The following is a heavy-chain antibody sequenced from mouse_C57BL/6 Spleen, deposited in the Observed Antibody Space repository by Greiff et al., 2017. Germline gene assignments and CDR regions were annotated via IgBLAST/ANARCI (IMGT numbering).Heavy chain of an antibody. J-gene: IGHJ3*01. D-gene: IGHD1-1*01. CDR1: GYTFTSYW. CDR2: IDPSDSYT. CDR3: ARSAPLYYGSSSLAY. V-gene: IGHV1-69*01. Sequence: QVQLQQPGAELVMPGASVKLSCKASGYTFTSYWMHWVKQRPGQGLEWIGEIDPSDSYTNYNRKFKGKSTLTVDKSSSTAYMQLSSLTSEDSAVYYCARSAPLYYGSSSLAYWGQGTLVTVSA.